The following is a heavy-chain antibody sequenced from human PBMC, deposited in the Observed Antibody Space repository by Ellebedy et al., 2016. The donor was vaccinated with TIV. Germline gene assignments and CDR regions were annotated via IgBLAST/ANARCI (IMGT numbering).Heavy chain of an antibody. V-gene: IGHV3-21*01. CDR3: ARGVGVHHSYYFDY. CDR2: ISSGSSYI. D-gene: IGHD1-26*01. J-gene: IGHJ4*02. CDR1: GFTFSSYT. Sequence: GESLKISCTDFGFTFSSYTMNWVRQAPGKGLEWVSSISSGSSYIYYADSARGRFIISRDNARNSVSLQMNSLRAEDTAVYYCARGVGVHHSYYFDYWGQGALVTVSS.